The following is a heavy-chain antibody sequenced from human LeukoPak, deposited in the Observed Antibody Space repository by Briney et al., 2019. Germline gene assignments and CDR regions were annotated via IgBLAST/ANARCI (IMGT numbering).Heavy chain of an antibody. D-gene: IGHD3-16*01. CDR2: ISSSSSTI. CDR3: ARDRWGGVRFDY. Sequence: GGSLRLSCAASGFTFSAYSMNWVRQAPGKGLEWLSYISSSSSTIYYADSVKGRFTISRDNAKNSLCLQMNSLRDEDTAVYYCARDRWGGVRFDYWGQGTLVTVSS. CDR1: GFTFSAYS. V-gene: IGHV3-48*02. J-gene: IGHJ4*02.